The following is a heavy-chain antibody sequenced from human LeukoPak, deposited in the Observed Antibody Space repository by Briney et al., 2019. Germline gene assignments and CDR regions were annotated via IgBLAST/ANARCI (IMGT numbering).Heavy chain of an antibody. Sequence: SETLSLTCTVSGGSVSSGDYYWSWIRQPPGKGLEWIGSVYHSGETYYNPSLNSRVTISVDRSKNQFSLKLNSVTAADTAVYFCARGRDAFDIWGQGTMVTVSP. CDR3: ARGRDAFDI. CDR2: VYHSGET. CDR1: GGSVSSGDYY. J-gene: IGHJ3*02. V-gene: IGHV4-30-2*01.